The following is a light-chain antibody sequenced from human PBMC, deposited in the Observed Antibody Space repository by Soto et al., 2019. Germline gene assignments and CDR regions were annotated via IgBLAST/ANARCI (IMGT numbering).Light chain of an antibody. V-gene: IGKV3-20*01. Sequence: EIVLMQSPGTLSLSPGEGATLSCRPSHTANSNYLSWYPQNPRHARTVLIFHTAKSATGVPDRFSGSVSSTDFTVTNSRLEPQDFAVYYCQKYCSSQYTFGPGTKVDIK. CDR2: HTA. CDR3: QKYCSSQYT. CDR1: HTANSNY. J-gene: IGKJ3*01.